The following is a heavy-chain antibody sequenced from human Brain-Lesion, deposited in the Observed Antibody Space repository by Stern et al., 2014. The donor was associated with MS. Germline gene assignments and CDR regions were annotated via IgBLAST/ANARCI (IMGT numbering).Heavy chain of an antibody. CDR3: ARDQRGITIFGVVTDYYYLGMDV. CDR1: GYIFTGYY. CDR2: INPNTGGP. Sequence: VQLEESGAEVKKPGASVKVSCKTSGYIFTGYYIHWGRQAPGQGLAWMAWINPNTGGPKYAQKFQGRVTMSRDTSISTDYVELSSLTSDDTAVYYCARDQRGITIFGVVTDYYYLGMDVWGQGTTVTVSS. V-gene: IGHV1-2*02. D-gene: IGHD3-3*01. J-gene: IGHJ6*02.